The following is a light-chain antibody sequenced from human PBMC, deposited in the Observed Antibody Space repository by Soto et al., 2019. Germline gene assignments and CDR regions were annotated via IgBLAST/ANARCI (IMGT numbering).Light chain of an antibody. CDR2: EVT. Sequence: QSVLTQPASVSGSPGQSITISCTGTSSDVGSYNLVSWYQQRPGKAPKVMIYEVTKRPSGVSNRFSGSKSGNTASLTISELQAEDVSYYYCCSYAGSTTYYVFGIGTKVTVL. V-gene: IGLV2-23*02. J-gene: IGLJ1*01. CDR1: SSDVGSYNL. CDR3: CSYAGSTTYYV.